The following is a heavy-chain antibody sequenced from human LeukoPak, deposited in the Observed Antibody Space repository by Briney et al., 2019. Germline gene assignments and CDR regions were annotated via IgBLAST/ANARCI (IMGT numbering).Heavy chain of an antibody. CDR1: GFTFSSYA. V-gene: IGHV3-30-3*01. D-gene: IGHD6-19*01. CDR2: ISYDGSNK. J-gene: IGHJ4*02. Sequence: GRSPRLSCAASGFTFSSYAMHWVRRAPGKGLEWVAVISYDGSNKYYADSVKGRFTISRDNSKNTLYLQMNSLRAEDTAVYYCAREIRIAVADTHWGQGTLVTVSS. CDR3: AREIRIAVADTH.